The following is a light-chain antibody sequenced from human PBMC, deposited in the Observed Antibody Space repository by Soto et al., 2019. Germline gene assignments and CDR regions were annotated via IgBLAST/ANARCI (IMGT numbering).Light chain of an antibody. Sequence: QSALTQPASVSGSPGQSITISCTGTSSDVGRYNLVSWYQQQPGKAPKLIIYEVSKWPSGVSNRFSGSKSGNTAALTISGLQAEDEADYYCCSYAGSTTYVVFGGGTKLTVL. V-gene: IGLV2-23*02. J-gene: IGLJ2*01. CDR2: EVS. CDR1: SSDVGRYNL. CDR3: CSYAGSTTYVV.